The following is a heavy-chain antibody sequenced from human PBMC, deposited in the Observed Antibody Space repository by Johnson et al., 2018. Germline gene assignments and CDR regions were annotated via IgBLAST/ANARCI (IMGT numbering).Heavy chain of an antibody. Sequence: QVQLVQSGGGVVQPGRSLRLSCAASGFTFSSYGMHWVRQATGKGLEWVAVIWYDGSNKYYADSVKGRFTISRDNSKNTLYLQMNSLRAEDTAVYYCARRTRGSGNGMDVWGQGTTVTVSS. CDR3: ARRTRGSGNGMDV. D-gene: IGHD3-10*01. J-gene: IGHJ6*02. V-gene: IGHV3-33*01. CDR2: IWYDGSNK. CDR1: GFTFSSYG.